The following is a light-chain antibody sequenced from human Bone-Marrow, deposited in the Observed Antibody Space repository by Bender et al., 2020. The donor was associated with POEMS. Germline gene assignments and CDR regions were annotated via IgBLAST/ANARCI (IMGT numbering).Light chain of an antibody. CDR3: AAWDSSLSVYV. J-gene: IGLJ1*01. CDR1: TSNIGNNY. Sequence: QSILTQPPSVSAAPGQRVSISCSGSTSNIGNNYVSWYQQLPSAAPKLLIYESRQRPSGIPDRFSGFKSHTSATLAITGLQTGDEAHYYCAAWDSSLSVYVFGTGTSVTVL. V-gene: IGLV1-51*02. CDR2: ESR.